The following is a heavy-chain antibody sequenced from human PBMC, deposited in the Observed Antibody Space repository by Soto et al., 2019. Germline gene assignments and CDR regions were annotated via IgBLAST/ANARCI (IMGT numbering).Heavy chain of an antibody. CDR1: GGTFSNYA. CDR2: IIPIYGTA. CDR3: ARDLGGCSARSCLYKWLDT. V-gene: IGHV1-69*13. Sequence: VKVTCKASGGTFSNYAISWVRRAPGQGLEWMGGIIPIYGTANYAQKFQDRVTITADESTSTAYMELSSLTSEDTAVYYCARDLGGCSARSCLYKWLDTWGHVTLVPAS. D-gene: IGHD2-15*01. J-gene: IGHJ5*01.